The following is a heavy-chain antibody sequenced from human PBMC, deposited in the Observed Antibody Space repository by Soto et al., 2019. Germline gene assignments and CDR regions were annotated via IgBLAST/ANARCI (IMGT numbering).Heavy chain of an antibody. D-gene: IGHD2-15*01. V-gene: IGHV1-18*01. J-gene: IGHJ4*02. CDR2: ISAYNGNT. Sequence: ASVKVSCKASGYTFTSYGISWVRQAPGQGLEWMGWISAYNGNTNYAQKLQGRVTMTTDTSTSTAYMELRSLRSDDTDVYYCARDQRLYCSGGSCYPTRIDYWGQGTLVTVSS. CDR3: ARDQRLYCSGGSCYPTRIDY. CDR1: GYTFTSYG.